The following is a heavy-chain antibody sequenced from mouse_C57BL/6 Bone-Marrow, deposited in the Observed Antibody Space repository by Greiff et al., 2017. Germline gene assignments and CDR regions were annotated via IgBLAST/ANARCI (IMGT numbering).Heavy chain of an antibody. D-gene: IGHD1-1*01. J-gene: IGHJ3*01. CDR2: IYPGDGDT. Sequence: QVQLQQSGAELVKPGASVKISCKASGYAFSSYWMNWVKQRPGKGLEWIGQIYPGDGDTNYNGKFKGKATLTADKSSSTAYMQLSSLTCEDSAVDFCARSYYGRIPFAYWGQGTLVTVSA. CDR1: GYAFSSYW. V-gene: IGHV1-80*01. CDR3: ARSYYGRIPFAY.